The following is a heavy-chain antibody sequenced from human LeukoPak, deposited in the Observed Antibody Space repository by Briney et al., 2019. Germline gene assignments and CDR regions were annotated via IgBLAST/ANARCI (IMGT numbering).Heavy chain of an antibody. D-gene: IGHD2-15*01. J-gene: IGHJ4*02. CDR3: ARDGGLNTNFID. CDR2: TKPDGSAK. CDR1: GFTFRNYW. V-gene: IGHV3-7*01. Sequence: GGSLRLSCAASGFTFRNYWMGWVRQAPGKGLEWVAHTKPDGSAKYYADSVRGRFTTSRDNANNLLYLQMNRLRAEDTAVYYCARDGGLNTNFIDWGRGTLVAVAS.